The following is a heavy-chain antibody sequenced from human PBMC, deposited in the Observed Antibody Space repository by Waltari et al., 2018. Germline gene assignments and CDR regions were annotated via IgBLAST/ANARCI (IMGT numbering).Heavy chain of an antibody. J-gene: IGHJ4*02. V-gene: IGHV4-34*01. CDR3: ARGERGIVGATFDY. Sequence: QVQLQQWGAGLLKPSETLSLTCAVYGGSFSGYYWSWIRQPPGKGLEWIGEINHSGSTNSNPSLKSRVTISVDTSKNQFSLKLSSVTAADTAVYYCARGERGIVGATFDYWGQGTLVTVSS. CDR2: INHSGST. D-gene: IGHD1-26*01. CDR1: GGSFSGYY.